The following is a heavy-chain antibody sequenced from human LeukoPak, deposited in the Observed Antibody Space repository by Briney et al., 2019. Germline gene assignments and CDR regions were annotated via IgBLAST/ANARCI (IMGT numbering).Heavy chain of an antibody. CDR1: GYSISSGYY. CDR2: IYHSGST. Sequence: PSETLSLTCTVSGYSISSGYYWGWIRQPPGKGLEWIGSIYHSGSTNYNPSLKSRVTMSVDTSKNQFSLKLSSVTAADTAVYYCARESYDSSGPDAFDIWGQGTMVTVSS. D-gene: IGHD3-22*01. CDR3: ARESYDSSGPDAFDI. J-gene: IGHJ3*02. V-gene: IGHV4-38-2*02.